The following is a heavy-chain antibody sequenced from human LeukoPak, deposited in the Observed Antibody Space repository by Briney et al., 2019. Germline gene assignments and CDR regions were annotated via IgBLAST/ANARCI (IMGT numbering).Heavy chain of an antibody. CDR1: GFTFSSNW. CDR3: VRDLGGRSAH. D-gene: IGHD3-16*01. V-gene: IGHV3-74*01. J-gene: IGHJ4*02. Sequence: GGSLRLSCAASGFTFSSNWMHWVRQAPGKGLVWVSRINEDGSTTNYADSVKGRSTIFRDNAKNTLYLQMNSLRAEDTAVYYCVRDLGGRSAHWGQGTLVTVSS. CDR2: INEDGSTT.